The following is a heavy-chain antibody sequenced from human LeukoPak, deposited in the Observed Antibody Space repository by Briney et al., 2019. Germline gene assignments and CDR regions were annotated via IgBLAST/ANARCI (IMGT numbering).Heavy chain of an antibody. CDR2: IKQDGSEK. D-gene: IGHD2-15*01. CDR3: ASHQGYRHDY. Sequence: GALRLSCAASGFTFSSYWMSWVRQAPGKGLEWVANIKQDGSEKYYVDSVKGRFTISRDNAKNSLYLQMNSLRVEDTAVYYCASHQGYRHDYWGQGTLVTVSS. J-gene: IGHJ4*02. V-gene: IGHV3-7*01. CDR1: GFTFSSYW.